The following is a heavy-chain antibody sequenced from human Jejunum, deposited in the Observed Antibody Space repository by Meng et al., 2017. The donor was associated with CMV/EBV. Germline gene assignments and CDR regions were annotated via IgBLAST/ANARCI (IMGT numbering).Heavy chain of an antibody. V-gene: IGHV3-53*01. CDR2: IYSDDST. Sequence: RLSFATSGFIVSNRYMTWVRQAPGKGLEWVSVIYSDDSTNYADSVKGRFTISRDNFKNMLYLQMGSLRGDDPAVYYCARGERFGYWGQGTLVTVSS. CDR1: GFIVSNRY. J-gene: IGHJ4*02. CDR3: ARGERFGY. D-gene: IGHD3-10*01.